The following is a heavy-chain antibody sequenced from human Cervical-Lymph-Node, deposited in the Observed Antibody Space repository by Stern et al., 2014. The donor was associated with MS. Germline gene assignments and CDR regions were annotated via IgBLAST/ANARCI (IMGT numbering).Heavy chain of an antibody. CDR1: GFTFSSYS. J-gene: IGHJ4*02. D-gene: IGHD4-23*01. CDR3: ARGRGGNYRYYFDY. V-gene: IGHV3-21*01. Sequence: EVQLVESGGGLVKPGGSLRLSWAASGFTFSSYSMNWVRQAPGQGLEWVASISSGGSYIYYADSLKCRFTISRDNAKNSLYLQMNSLRAEDTAVYYCARGRGGNYRYYFDYWGQGTLVTVSS. CDR2: ISSGGSYI.